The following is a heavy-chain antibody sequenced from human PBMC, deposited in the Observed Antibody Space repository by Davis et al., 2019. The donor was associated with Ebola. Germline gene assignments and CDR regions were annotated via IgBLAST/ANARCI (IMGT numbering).Heavy chain of an antibody. D-gene: IGHD2-15*01. V-gene: IGHV3-53*01. CDR1: GFSVTDKH. CDR3: ARVGRGIGV. Sequence: PGGSLTLSCAAFGFSVTDKHMTWLPLAPGNALELVPFIYIGGNTYYGDSVKGRFTISRDNSQNTLYLEMNTLKVDDTAVYYCARVGRGIGVWGQGTLVTVSS. CDR2: IYIGGNT. J-gene: IGHJ4*02.